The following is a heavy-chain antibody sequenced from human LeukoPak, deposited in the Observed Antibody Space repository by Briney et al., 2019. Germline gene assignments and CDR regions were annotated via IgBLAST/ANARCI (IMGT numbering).Heavy chain of an antibody. V-gene: IGHV1-69*13. J-gene: IGHJ4*02. CDR3: AGSSGPPLDY. CDR2: ITPIFGTA. CDR1: GGTFSSYA. D-gene: IGHD6-19*01. Sequence: GASVKVSCKASGGTFSSYAISWVRQAPGQGLEWMGGITPIFGTANYAQKFQGRVTITADESTSTAYMELSSLRSEDTAVYYCAGSSGPPLDYWGQGTLVTVSS.